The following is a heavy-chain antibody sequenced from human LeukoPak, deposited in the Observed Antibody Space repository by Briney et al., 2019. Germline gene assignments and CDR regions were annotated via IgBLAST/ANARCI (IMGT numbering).Heavy chain of an antibody. V-gene: IGHV3-23*01. Sequence: GGSLRLSCAASGFTFSSYAMSWVRQAPGKGLEWVSVVSTSGDNGYYADSVQGRFTISRDNSKNSPYLQMNSLRAEDTAVYYCAKGGTGTTVRYFDYWGQGTLVTVSS. J-gene: IGHJ4*02. CDR1: GFTFSSYA. D-gene: IGHD1-7*01. CDR3: AKGGTGTTVRYFDY. CDR2: VSTSGDNG.